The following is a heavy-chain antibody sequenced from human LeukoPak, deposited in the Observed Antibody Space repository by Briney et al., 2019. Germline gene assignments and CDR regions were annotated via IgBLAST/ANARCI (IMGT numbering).Heavy chain of an antibody. CDR1: GYTFTDYY. CDR2: INPNTGVT. CDR3: ARDTVAWDFDF. Sequence: ASVKVSCMASGYTFTDYYLHWVRQAPGQGFECMGWINPNTGVTDYAHKFQGRVTMTRDTSISTAYMELSSLKSDDTAVYYCARDTVAWDFDFWGQGTLVTVSS. D-gene: IGHD4-23*01. J-gene: IGHJ4*02. V-gene: IGHV1-2*07.